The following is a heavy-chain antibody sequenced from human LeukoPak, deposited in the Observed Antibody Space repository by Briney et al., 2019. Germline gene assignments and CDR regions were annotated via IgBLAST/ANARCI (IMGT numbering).Heavy chain of an antibody. CDR3: ARDTYYYDNGDYIDVFDS. CDR1: GDSVSGYY. Sequence: PSETLSLTCIVSGDSVSGYYWNWIRQPPGKGLEWIGYTHHSGNALYNPSLKSRVTTSVDTSKNQFSLSLSSVTAADTAVYYCARDTYYYDNGDYIDVFDSWGQGTMVTVSS. CDR2: THHSGNA. J-gene: IGHJ3*02. V-gene: IGHV4-59*02. D-gene: IGHD3-22*01.